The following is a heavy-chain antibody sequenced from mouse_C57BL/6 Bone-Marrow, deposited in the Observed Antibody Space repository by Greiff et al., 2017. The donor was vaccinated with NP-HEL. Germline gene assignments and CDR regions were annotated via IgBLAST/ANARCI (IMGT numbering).Heavy chain of an antibody. CDR1: GYTFTSYW. J-gene: IGHJ4*01. Sequence: QVQLQQPGTELVKPGASVKLSCKASGYTFTSYWMHWVKQRPGQGLEWIGNINPSNGGTNYNEKFKSKATLTVDKSSSTAYMQLSSLTSGDSAVYYCARSMDRVITTVVARNYAMDYWGQGTSVTVSS. CDR2: INPSNGGT. D-gene: IGHD1-1*01. V-gene: IGHV1-53*01. CDR3: ARSMDRVITTVVARNYAMDY.